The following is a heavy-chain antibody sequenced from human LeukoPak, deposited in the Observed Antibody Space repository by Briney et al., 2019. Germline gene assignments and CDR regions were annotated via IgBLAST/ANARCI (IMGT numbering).Heavy chain of an antibody. J-gene: IGHJ1*01. V-gene: IGHV3-9*01. CDR3: AKDTRRYCSSTSCYSVLEN. CDR1: GFTFDDYA. D-gene: IGHD2-2*01. CDR2: ISWNSGSI. Sequence: PGGSLRLSCAASGFTFDDYAMHWVRQAPGKGLEWVSGISWNSGSIGYADSVKGRFTISRDNAKNSLYLQMNSLKAEDTALYYCAKDTRRYCSSTSCYSVLENWGQGTLVTVSS.